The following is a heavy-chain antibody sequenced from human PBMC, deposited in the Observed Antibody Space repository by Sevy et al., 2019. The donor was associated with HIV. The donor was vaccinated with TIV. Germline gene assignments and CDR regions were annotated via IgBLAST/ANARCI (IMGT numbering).Heavy chain of an antibody. CDR2: INHSGST. J-gene: IGHJ5*02. CDR1: GGSFSGYY. V-gene: IGHV4-34*01. Sequence: SETLSLTCAVYGGSFSGYYWSWIRQPPGKGLEWIGEINHSGSTNYNPSLKSRVTISVDTSKNQFSLKLSSVTAADTAVYYCARGRRYDFWSGYYRINWFDPWGQGTLFTVSS. CDR3: ARGRRYDFWSGYYRINWFDP. D-gene: IGHD3-3*01.